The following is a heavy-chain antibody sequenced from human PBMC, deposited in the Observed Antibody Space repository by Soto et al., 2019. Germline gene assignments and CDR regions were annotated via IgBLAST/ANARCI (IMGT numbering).Heavy chain of an antibody. D-gene: IGHD1-26*01. CDR2: IYYSGST. Sequence: SETLSLTCTVSGVSISSYYWSWIRQPPGKGLEWIGYIYYSGSTNYNPSLKSRVTISVDTSKNQFSLKLSSVTAADTAVYYCARGSLRSAFDIWGQGTMVTVSS. J-gene: IGHJ3*02. V-gene: IGHV4-59*01. CDR3: ARGSLRSAFDI. CDR1: GVSISSYY.